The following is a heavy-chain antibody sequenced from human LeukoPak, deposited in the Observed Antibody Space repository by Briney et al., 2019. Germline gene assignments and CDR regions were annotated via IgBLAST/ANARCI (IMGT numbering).Heavy chain of an antibody. D-gene: IGHD4-17*01. CDR2: ISGSGGST. CDR3: AAHAVTNYYYYMDV. CDR1: GFNFGSYS. V-gene: IGHV3-23*01. Sequence: GGSLRLSCAASGFNFGSYSMTWVRQAPGKGLEWVSAISGSGGSTYYADSVKGRFTISRDNSKNTLYLQMNSLRAEDTAVYYCAAHAVTNYYYYMDVWGKGTTVTVSS. J-gene: IGHJ6*03.